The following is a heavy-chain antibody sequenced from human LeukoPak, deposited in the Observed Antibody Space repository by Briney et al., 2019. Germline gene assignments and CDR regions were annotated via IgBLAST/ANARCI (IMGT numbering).Heavy chain of an antibody. D-gene: IGHD1-1*01. CDR1: RLTYSSYA. V-gene: IGHV3-23*01. J-gene: IGHJ3*02. CDR2: ISGSGGST. Sequence: PGGSLTLSCAASRLTYSSYAMRWLRQAPAKGLEWVSAISGSGGSTYYADSVKGRFTISRDNSKNTLYLQMNSLRAEDTAVYYCAKGYEGAFDIWGQGTMVTVSS. CDR3: AKGYEGAFDI.